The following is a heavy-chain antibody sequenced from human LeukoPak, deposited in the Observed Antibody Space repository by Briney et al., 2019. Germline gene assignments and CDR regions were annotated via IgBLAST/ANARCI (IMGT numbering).Heavy chain of an antibody. D-gene: IGHD2-2*01. CDR2: IYYSGTT. J-gene: IGHJ5*02. Sequence: PSETLSLTCTVSGGSISSGGYYWSWIRQHPGQGLEWIGYIYYSGTTYYNPSLKSRVSISVDTSKNQFSLKLSSVTAADTAVFYCARFDSSTVSTHRCWFDPWGQGTLVTVSS. CDR3: ARFDSSTVSTHRCWFDP. V-gene: IGHV4-31*03. CDR1: GGSISSGGYY.